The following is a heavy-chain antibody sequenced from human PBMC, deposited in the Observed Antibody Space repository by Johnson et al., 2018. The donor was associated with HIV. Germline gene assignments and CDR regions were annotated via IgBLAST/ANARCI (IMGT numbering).Heavy chain of an antibody. Sequence: QMQLVESGGGVVQPGGSLRLSCSASGFSFRSYGMHWVRQAPGKGLEWVAVISFDGSNKYYADSVKGRFTISRDNAENSLYLQMNSLRAEDTAVYYCAREEGNDLLTRGDAFDIWGQGTMVTVSS. V-gene: IGHV3-30*03. J-gene: IGHJ3*02. D-gene: IGHD3-9*01. CDR3: AREEGNDLLTRGDAFDI. CDR2: ISFDGSNK. CDR1: GFSFRSYG.